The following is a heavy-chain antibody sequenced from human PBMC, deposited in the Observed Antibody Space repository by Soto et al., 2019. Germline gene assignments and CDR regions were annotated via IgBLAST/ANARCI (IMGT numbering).Heavy chain of an antibody. J-gene: IGHJ1*01. CDR2: ISFSGDYI. V-gene: IGHV3-21*01. CDR3: ARATYNWNHEY. D-gene: IGHD1-20*01. Sequence: GTLSHYYTVSGGSIEKYYWSWVRHAPGKGLAWVSSISFSGDYISYADSVKGRFTISRDNARNSLYLQMNRLGVDDTALYFCARATYNWNHEYWGQGTQVTVSS. CDR1: GGSIEKYY.